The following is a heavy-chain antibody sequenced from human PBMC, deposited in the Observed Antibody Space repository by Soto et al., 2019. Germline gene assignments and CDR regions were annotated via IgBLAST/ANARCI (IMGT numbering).Heavy chain of an antibody. CDR2: ISWNSGSI. CDR1: GFTFDDYA. CDR3: AKDKQSIAVAPDY. D-gene: IGHD6-19*01. Sequence: DVQLVESGGGLEQPGRSLRLSCAASGFTFDDYAMHWVRQAPGKGLEWVSGISWNSGSIGYADSVKGRFTISRDNAKNSLYLQMNSLRAEDTALYYCAKDKQSIAVAPDYWGQGTLVTVSS. V-gene: IGHV3-9*01. J-gene: IGHJ4*02.